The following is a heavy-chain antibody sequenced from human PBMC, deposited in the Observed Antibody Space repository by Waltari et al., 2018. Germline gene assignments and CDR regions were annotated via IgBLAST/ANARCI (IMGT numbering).Heavy chain of an antibody. CDR1: GGSISSSSSY. V-gene: IGHV4-39*01. Sequence: QLQLQESGPGLVKPSETLSLTCTVSGGSISSSSSYWGWIRQPPGKGLEWIGSIYYSGRTYDNPSLTSRVTISVDTSKNQFSLKLSSVTAADTAVYYCARHGGIVGAPRRNSLFDYWGQGTLVTVSS. J-gene: IGHJ4*02. D-gene: IGHD1-26*01. CDR3: ARHGGIVGAPRRNSLFDY. CDR2: IYYSGRT.